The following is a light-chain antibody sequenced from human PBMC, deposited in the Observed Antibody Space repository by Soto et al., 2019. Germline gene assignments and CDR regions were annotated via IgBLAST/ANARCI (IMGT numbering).Light chain of an antibody. CDR1: QSISSW. Sequence: DIQMTPSPSPLSASVGGRVTITCRASQSISSWLAWYQQKPGKAPKLLIYKASSLESGVPSRFSGSGSGTDFTLTISSLQPEDFATYYCQQSYTTPWTFGQGTKVDIK. CDR3: QQSYTTPWT. CDR2: KAS. J-gene: IGKJ1*01. V-gene: IGKV1-5*03.